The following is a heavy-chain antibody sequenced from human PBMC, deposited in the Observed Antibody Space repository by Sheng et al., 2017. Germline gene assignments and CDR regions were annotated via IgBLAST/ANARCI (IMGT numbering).Heavy chain of an antibody. Sequence: QVQLQESGPGLVKPSGTLSLTCAVSGGSISSSNWWSWVRQPPGKGLEWIGEIYHSGSTNYNPSLKSRVTISVDKSKNQFSLKLSSVTSADTAVYYCASLPQWLVPPGAFDIWGQGTMVTVSS. CDR3: ASLPQWLVPPGAFDI. CDR1: GGSISSSNW. D-gene: IGHD6-19*01. J-gene: IGHJ3*02. CDR2: IYHSGST. V-gene: IGHV4-4*02.